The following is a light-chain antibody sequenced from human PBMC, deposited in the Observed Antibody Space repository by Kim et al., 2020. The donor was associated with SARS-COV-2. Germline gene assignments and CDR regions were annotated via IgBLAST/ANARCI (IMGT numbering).Light chain of an antibody. Sequence: DIQMTQSPSTLSASVGDRVTITCRASQSISSWLAWYQQKPGKAPKLLIYEASRLQSGVPSRFSGSGSGTDFTLTISSLQPDDFATYYCQQYNSYSPTFGQGTKLEI. CDR1: QSISSW. CDR3: QQYNSYSPT. V-gene: IGKV1-5*03. J-gene: IGKJ2*01. CDR2: EAS.